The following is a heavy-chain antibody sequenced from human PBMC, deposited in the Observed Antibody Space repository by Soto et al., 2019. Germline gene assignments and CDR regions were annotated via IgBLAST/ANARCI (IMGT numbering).Heavy chain of an antibody. J-gene: IGHJ4*02. Sequence: QVQLVQSGAEVKKPGASVKVSCKASGYTFTGYYMHWVRQAPGQGLEWMGWINPNSGDTKYAQKFQGWVTMNRDTSISTAYMELSRLTSDDTAVYYCARERVGATEFDYWGQGTLVTVSS. CDR1: GYTFTGYY. CDR2: INPNSGDT. V-gene: IGHV1-2*04. D-gene: IGHD1-26*01. CDR3: ARERVGATEFDY.